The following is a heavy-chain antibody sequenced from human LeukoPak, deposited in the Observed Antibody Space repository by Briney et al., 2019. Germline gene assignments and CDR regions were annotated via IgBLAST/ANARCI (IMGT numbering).Heavy chain of an antibody. V-gene: IGHV3-21*01. CDR3: ARDVGDIQLNYYYYYMDV. J-gene: IGHJ6*03. CDR2: ISSSSSYI. CDR1: GFTFSSYG. D-gene: IGHD5-18*01. Sequence: GGTLRLSCAAPGFTFSSYGMSWVRQAPGKGLEWVSSISSSSSYIYYADSVKGRFTISRDNAKNSLYLQMNSLRAEDTAVYYCARDVGDIQLNYYYYYMDVWGKGTTVTVSS.